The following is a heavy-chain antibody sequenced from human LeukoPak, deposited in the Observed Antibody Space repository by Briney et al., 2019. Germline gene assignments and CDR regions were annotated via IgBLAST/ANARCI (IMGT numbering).Heavy chain of an antibody. J-gene: IGHJ4*02. Sequence: GGSLRLYCAASGFTFSSYSMNWVRQAPGKGLEWVSSISGSSSYIYYADSVKGRFTISRDNAKNSLYLQMNSLRAEDTAVYYCARDWDYGDYATVKAFDYWGQGTLVTVSS. V-gene: IGHV3-21*01. CDR2: ISGSSSYI. CDR1: GFTFSSYS. D-gene: IGHD4-17*01. CDR3: ARDWDYGDYATVKAFDY.